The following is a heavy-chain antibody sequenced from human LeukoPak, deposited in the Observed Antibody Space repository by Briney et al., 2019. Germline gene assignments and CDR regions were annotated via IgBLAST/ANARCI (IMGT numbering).Heavy chain of an antibody. J-gene: IGHJ4*02. CDR2: INPNSGGT. CDR1: GYTFNGDY. CDR3: AREPRIAVAGSGFDY. V-gene: IGHV1-2*02. D-gene: IGHD6-19*01. Sequence: ASVKVSCKASGYTFNGDYMHWVRQDPGQGLEWMGWINPNSGGTNYAQKFQGRVTMTRDTSISTAYMELSRLRSDDTAVYYCAREPRIAVAGSGFDYWGQGTLVTVSS.